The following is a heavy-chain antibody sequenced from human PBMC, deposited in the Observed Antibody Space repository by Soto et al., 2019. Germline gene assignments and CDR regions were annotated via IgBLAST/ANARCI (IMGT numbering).Heavy chain of an antibody. D-gene: IGHD2-15*01. Sequence: GGSLRLSCAASGFTFSSYAMSWVRQAPGKGLEWVSAISGSGGSTYYADSVKGRFTISRDNSKNTLYLQMNSLRAEDTAVYYCAKDIGYCSGGSCYWFDYWGQGTLVTSPQ. CDR1: GFTFSSYA. CDR2: ISGSGGST. CDR3: AKDIGYCSGGSCYWFDY. J-gene: IGHJ4*02. V-gene: IGHV3-23*01.